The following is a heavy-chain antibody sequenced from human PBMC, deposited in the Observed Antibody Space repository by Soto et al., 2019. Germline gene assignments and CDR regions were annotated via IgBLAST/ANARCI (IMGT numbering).Heavy chain of an antibody. CDR2: IYYSGST. D-gene: IGHD3-22*01. V-gene: IGHV4-59*08. J-gene: IGHJ4*02. Sequence: PSETLSLTCTVSGGSISSYYWSWIRQPPGKGLEWIGYIYYSGSTNYNPSLKSRVTISVDTSKNQFSLKLSSVTAADTAVYYCASPGFGSSGTFDYWGQGTLVTVSS. CDR1: GGSISSYY. CDR3: ASPGFGSSGTFDY.